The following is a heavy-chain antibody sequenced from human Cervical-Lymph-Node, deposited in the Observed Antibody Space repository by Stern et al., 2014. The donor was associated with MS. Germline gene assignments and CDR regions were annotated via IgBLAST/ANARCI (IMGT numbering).Heavy chain of an antibody. J-gene: IGHJ4*02. CDR3: ARQRYFDY. CDR1: GYTFTSYW. Sequence: EVQLEESGPEVKRPGESLKISCQASGYTFTSYWIGWVRQMPGKGLEWIAIIFPGGSDINYSPSFQGQVTISADKSSSTAYLQWNNLKASDTAIYYCARQRYFDYWGQGTLVTVSS. V-gene: IGHV5-51*01. CDR2: IFPGGSDI.